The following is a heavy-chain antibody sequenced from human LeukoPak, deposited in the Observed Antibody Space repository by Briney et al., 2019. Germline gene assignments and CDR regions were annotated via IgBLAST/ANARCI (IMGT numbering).Heavy chain of an antibody. CDR3: ARGPGGYYDSSGYYGAFDI. D-gene: IGHD3-22*01. CDR2: IYSVGST. CDR1: GFTVSSNY. Sequence: GGSLRLSCAASGFTVSSNYMSWVRQAPGKGLEWVSVIYSVGSTYYADSVKGRFTISRDNSKNTLYLQMNSLRAEDTAVYYCARGPGGYYDSSGYYGAFDIWGQGTMVTVSS. J-gene: IGHJ3*02. V-gene: IGHV3-66*01.